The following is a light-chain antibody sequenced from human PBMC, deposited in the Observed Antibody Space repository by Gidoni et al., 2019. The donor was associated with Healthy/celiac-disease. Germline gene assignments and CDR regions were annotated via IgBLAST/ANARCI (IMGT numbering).Light chain of an antibody. V-gene: IGKV4-1*01. J-gene: IGKJ1*01. CDR1: QSVLSSSNNKSY. CDR2: WAS. CDR3: QQYYSTPRT. Sequence: DIVMTQSPDSLAVSLGARATINCKSSQSVLSSSNNKSYLAWYQQKPGQPPKLLIYWASTRESGVPGRFSGSGAGTDFTLTISSLQAEDVAVYYCQQYYSTPRTFGQGTKVQIK.